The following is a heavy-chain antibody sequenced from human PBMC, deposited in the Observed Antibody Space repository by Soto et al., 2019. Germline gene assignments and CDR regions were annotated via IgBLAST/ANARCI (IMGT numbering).Heavy chain of an antibody. V-gene: IGHV4-4*02. CDR2: ISHGGNT. J-gene: IGHJ6*02. Sequence: SETLSLTCAVSGDSISSRNWWSWVRQPPGKGLEWIGEISHGGNTNYNPSLQSRVTISVDKSKNQFSLKLSSVTAADTAVYYCARAGRGYCSGFSCDSGRYGMDVWGQGTTVTVSS. CDR1: GDSISSRNW. CDR3: ARAGRGYCSGFSCDSGRYGMDV. D-gene: IGHD2-15*01.